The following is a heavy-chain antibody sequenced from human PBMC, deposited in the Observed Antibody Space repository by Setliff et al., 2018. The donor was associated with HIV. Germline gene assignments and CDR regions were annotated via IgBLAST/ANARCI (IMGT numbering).Heavy chain of an antibody. D-gene: IGHD3-16*01. J-gene: IGHJ4*02. CDR1: GATFGNHA. Sequence: SVKVSCKASGATFGNHAVAWVRQAPGQGLEWLGGYIPIVHITRYAEKIQDRLTISADSSTNTAYMELSSLTSDDTAVYYCAREGFGGTGDIPMAVLDYWGQGTLVTVSS. V-gene: IGHV1-69*10. CDR2: YIPIVHIT. CDR3: AREGFGGTGDIPMAVLDY.